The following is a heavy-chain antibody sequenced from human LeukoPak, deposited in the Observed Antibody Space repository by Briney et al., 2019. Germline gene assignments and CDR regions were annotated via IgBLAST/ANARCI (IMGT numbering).Heavy chain of an antibody. CDR1: GFTFSSYS. Sequence: GGSLRLSCAASGFTFSSYSMNWVRQAPGKGLQWVSSISSGSSYIYYADSVKGRFTISRDNAKNSLYLQMHSLRAEDTAVYYCARAHNWKYGTFDYWGQGTLVTVSS. CDR2: ISSGSSYI. CDR3: ARAHNWKYGTFDY. V-gene: IGHV3-21*01. D-gene: IGHD1-7*01. J-gene: IGHJ4*02.